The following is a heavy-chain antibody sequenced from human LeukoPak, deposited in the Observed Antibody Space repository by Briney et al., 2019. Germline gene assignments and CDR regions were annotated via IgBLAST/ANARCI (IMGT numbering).Heavy chain of an antibody. V-gene: IGHV3-21*05. CDR2: ISSSSAYT. Sequence: PGGSLRLSCAASGFNFRSYEMNWVRQAPGKGLEWVSYISSSSAYTDYADSVKGRFTISRDNAKNSLYLQMNSLRAEDTAVYYCARDSTTLAAAGTWGYWGQGTLVTVSS. D-gene: IGHD6-13*01. CDR3: ARDSTTLAAAGTWGY. J-gene: IGHJ4*02. CDR1: GFNFRSYE.